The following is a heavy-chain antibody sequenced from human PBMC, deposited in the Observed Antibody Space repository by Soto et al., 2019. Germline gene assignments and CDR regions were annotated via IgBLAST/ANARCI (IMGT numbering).Heavy chain of an antibody. CDR3: ARLAMATRRGYYGMGV. CDR1: GYSFTSYW. J-gene: IGHJ6*02. CDR2: IDPSDSYT. Sequence: EVQLVQSGAEVKKPGESLRISCKGSGYSFTSYWISWVRQMPGKGLEWMGRIDPSDSYTNYSPSFQGHVTISADKSIRTAYLQWSSLKASDTAMYYCARLAMATRRGYYGMGVWGQGTTVTVSS. D-gene: IGHD5-12*01. V-gene: IGHV5-10-1*01.